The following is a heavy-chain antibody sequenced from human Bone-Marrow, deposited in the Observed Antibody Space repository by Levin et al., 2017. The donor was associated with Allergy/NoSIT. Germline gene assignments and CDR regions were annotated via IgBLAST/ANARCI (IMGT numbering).Heavy chain of an antibody. Sequence: GGSLRLSCKASGFSFTNFGISWVRQAPGRGLEWMGWISFYNHKTNYAREFQDRVTMTADTGITTGLLELRSLTSDDTAVYYCARCPWYSGYDGYRNYDMDGWGQGTTVTVSS. J-gene: IGHJ6*02. CDR2: ISFYNHKT. D-gene: IGHD3-22*01. CDR3: ARCPWYSGYDGYRNYDMDG. CDR1: GFSFTNFG. V-gene: IGHV1-18*01.